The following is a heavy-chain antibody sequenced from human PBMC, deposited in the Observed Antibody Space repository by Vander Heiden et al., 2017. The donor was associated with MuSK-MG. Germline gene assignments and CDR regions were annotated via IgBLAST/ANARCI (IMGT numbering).Heavy chain of an antibody. J-gene: IGHJ5*02. CDR2: IITIFGTA. CDR1: GGTFSSYA. V-gene: IGHV1-69*01. CDR3: ARGGYDSSGYYSDNWFDP. Sequence: QVQLVQSGSEVKKPGSSVKVSCKASGGTFSSYAISWVRQAPGQGLEWMGGIITIFGTANYAQKFQGRVTITADESTSTAYRELSSLRSEETAVYYCARGGYDSSGYYSDNWFDPWCQGTMVTVSS. D-gene: IGHD3-22*01.